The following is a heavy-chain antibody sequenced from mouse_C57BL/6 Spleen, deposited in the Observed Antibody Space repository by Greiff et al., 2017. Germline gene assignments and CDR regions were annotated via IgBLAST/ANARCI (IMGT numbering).Heavy chain of an antibody. CDR3: AREGKKWSFAY. CDR1: GYTFPSYD. D-gene: IGHD1-3*01. CDR2: IYPRDGST. Sequence: VKLQESGPELVKPGASVKLSCKASGYTFPSYDINWVKQRPGQGLEWIGWIYPRDGSTKYNEKFKGKATLTVDTSSSTAYMELHSLTSEDSAVYFCAREGKKWSFAYWGQGTLVTVSA. V-gene: IGHV1-85*01. J-gene: IGHJ3*01.